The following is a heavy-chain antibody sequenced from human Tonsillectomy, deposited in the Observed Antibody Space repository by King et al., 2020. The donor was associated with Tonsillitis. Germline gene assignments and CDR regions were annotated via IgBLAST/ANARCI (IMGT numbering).Heavy chain of an antibody. CDR1: GYIFTNYW. J-gene: IGHJ1*01. D-gene: IGHD4-23*01. V-gene: IGHV5-51*01. CDR2: IYLGDSDT. Sequence: VQLVESGAEVKKPGESLKISCKGSGYIFTNYWIGWVRQMPGKGLEWMVIIYLGDSDTRYSLSVQGQVTISADKSINTAYLQWSRLTASDTAMYFCARSYGRNSFVFQHGGQGTLLTVYS. CDR3: ARSYGRNSFVFQH.